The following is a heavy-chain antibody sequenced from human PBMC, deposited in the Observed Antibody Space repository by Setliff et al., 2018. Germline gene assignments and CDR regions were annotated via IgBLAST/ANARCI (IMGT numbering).Heavy chain of an antibody. CDR3: ARVDRTIVAARGFDY. V-gene: IGHV1-69*06. CDR2: IIPIYGTA. Sequence: SVKVSCKASGDTFSSYAISWVRQAPGQGLEWMGRIIPIYGTANYAQKFQGRVTITADTSTSTAYMELSSLRSEDRAVYYCARVDRTIVAARGFDYWGQGTLVTVSS. D-gene: IGHD1-26*01. CDR1: GDTFSSYA. J-gene: IGHJ4*02.